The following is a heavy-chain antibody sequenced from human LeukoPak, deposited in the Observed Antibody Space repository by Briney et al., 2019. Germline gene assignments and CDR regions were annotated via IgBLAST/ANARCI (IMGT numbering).Heavy chain of an antibody. CDR3: ATTQRINIVVGLPYYYYGMDV. Sequence: GASVKVSCKTSGYTFTNYDIYWVRQAAGQGLEWVGRMTPNTGKTGYAQKFQGRVTMTEDTSTDTAYMELSSLRSEDTAVYYCATTQRINIVVGLPYYYYGMDVWGQGTTVTVSS. V-gene: IGHV1-8*01. CDR2: MTPNTGKT. CDR1: GYTFTNYD. J-gene: IGHJ6*02. D-gene: IGHD2-15*01.